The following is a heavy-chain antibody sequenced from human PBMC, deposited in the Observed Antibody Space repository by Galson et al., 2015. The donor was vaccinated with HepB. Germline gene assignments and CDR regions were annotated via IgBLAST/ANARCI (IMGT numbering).Heavy chain of an antibody. J-gene: IGHJ4*02. V-gene: IGHV6-1*01. CDR2: TYYKSKWYN. CDR1: GDSVSTNSAT. CDR3: AREPDAATPPYFDY. Sequence: CAISGDSVSTNSATWNWIRQSPSRGLEWLGRTYYKSKWYNDYAVSVKSRITINPDTSKNQFFLQPSSVTPEDTAVYYCAREPDAATPPYFDYWGQGTLVTVSS. D-gene: IGHD4-23*01.